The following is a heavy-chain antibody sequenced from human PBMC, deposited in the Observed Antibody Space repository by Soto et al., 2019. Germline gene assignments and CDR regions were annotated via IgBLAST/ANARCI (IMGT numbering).Heavy chain of an antibody. CDR3: ARIIGLTDYVWGTPTQKNWFDP. V-gene: IGHV5-51*01. Sequence: EXLKICCRCSGYXFTNYLIVWVRHMPGKGLEFIGIIYPIDSDNRYSPSFQGQVTISAEKSIITAYLQWRSLKSSDTAMYYCARIIGLTDYVWGTPTQKNWFDPWGQGTLGTVS. CDR2: IYPIDSDN. D-gene: IGHD3-16*01. J-gene: IGHJ5*02. CDR1: GYXFTNYL.